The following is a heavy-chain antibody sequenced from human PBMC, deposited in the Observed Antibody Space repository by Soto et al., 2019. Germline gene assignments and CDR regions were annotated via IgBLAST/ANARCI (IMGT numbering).Heavy chain of an antibody. Sequence: QLQLQESGPGLVKPSATLSLTCTVSGGSISSSSYYWGWIRQPPGKGLEWIGSIYYSGSTYYNPSIKSRVTIYVDTSKNQFSLKLSSVTAADTAVYYCASTVAGTLGLGRTRPNDYYYYMDVWGKGTTVTVSS. V-gene: IGHV4-39*01. CDR1: GGSISSSSYY. CDR3: ASTVAGTLGLGRTRPNDYYYYMDV. J-gene: IGHJ6*03. D-gene: IGHD6-19*01. CDR2: IYYSGST.